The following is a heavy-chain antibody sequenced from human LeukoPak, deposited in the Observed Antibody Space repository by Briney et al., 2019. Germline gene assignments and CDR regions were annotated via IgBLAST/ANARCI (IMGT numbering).Heavy chain of an antibody. CDR1: GGSISSGDYY. J-gene: IGHJ3*02. Sequence: SQTLSLTCTVSGGSISSGDYYWSWIRQPPGKGLEWIGYIYYSGSTYYNPSLKSRVTISVDTSKNQFSLKLSSVTAADTAVHYCARELIVVVPAVLGAFDIWGQGTMVTVSS. D-gene: IGHD2-2*01. CDR3: ARELIVVVPAVLGAFDI. V-gene: IGHV4-30-4*01. CDR2: IYYSGST.